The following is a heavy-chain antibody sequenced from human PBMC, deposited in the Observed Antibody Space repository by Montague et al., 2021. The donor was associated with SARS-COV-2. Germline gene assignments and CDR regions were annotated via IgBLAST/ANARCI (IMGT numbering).Heavy chain of an antibody. V-gene: IGHV4-39*01. Sequence: SETLSLTCTVSGGSIASNDYYWGWIRQPPGRGLEWIGSIYYSGSTYDNPSLQSRVTISVDTSKDQFSLKLSSVTAADTAVYYCATTGGYCGGDCYGDFWGQGTLVTVSS. CDR2: IYYSGST. CDR3: ATTGGYCGGDCYGDF. J-gene: IGHJ4*02. CDR1: GGSIASNDYY. D-gene: IGHD2-21*02.